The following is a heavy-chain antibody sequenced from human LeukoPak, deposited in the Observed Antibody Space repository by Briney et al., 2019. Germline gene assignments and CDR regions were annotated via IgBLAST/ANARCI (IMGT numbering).Heavy chain of an antibody. CDR1: GFTFDDYA. D-gene: IGHD3-10*01. CDR2: ISWNSGSI. Sequence: GGSLRLSCAASGFTFDDYAMHWVRQAPGKGLEWVSGISWNSGSIDYADSVKGRFTISRDNAKNSLYLQMNSLRAEDTALYYCAKDKVVRGVIDYYYMDVWGKGTTVTISS. CDR3: AKDKVVRGVIDYYYMDV. J-gene: IGHJ6*03. V-gene: IGHV3-9*01.